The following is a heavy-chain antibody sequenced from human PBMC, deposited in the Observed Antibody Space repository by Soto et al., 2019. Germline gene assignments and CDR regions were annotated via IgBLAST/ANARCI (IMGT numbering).Heavy chain of an antibody. CDR2: IYYSGST. Sequence: SETLSLTCTVSGDSISSYYWSWIRQPPGKGLEWIGYIYYSGSTNYNPSLKSRVTISVDTSRNQFSLKLSSVTAADTAVYYCARHDPWGPLDYWGQGTLVTVSS. CDR3: ARHDPWGPLDY. J-gene: IGHJ4*02. D-gene: IGHD3-16*01. CDR1: GDSISSYY. V-gene: IGHV4-59*08.